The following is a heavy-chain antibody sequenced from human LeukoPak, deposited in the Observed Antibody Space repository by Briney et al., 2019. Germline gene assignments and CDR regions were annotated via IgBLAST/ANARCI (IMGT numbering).Heavy chain of an antibody. J-gene: IGHJ4*02. CDR3: ARAGTADVDTAMVYFDY. V-gene: IGHV1-69*13. Sequence: ASVKVSCKASGGTFSSYAISWVRQAPGQGLEWMGRIIPIFGTANYAQKFQGRVTITADESTSTAYMELSSLRSEDTAVYYCARAGTADVDTAMVYFDYWGQGTLVTVSS. CDR2: IIPIFGTA. D-gene: IGHD5-18*01. CDR1: GGTFSSYA.